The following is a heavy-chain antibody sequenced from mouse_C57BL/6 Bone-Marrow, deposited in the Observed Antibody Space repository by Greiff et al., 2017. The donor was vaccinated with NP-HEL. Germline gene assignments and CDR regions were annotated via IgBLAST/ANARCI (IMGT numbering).Heavy chain of an antibody. V-gene: IGHV3-6*01. CDR1: GYSITSGYY. Sequence: VQLQESGPGLVKPSQSLSLTCSVTGYSITSGYYWNWIRQFPGNKLEWMGYISYDGSNNYNPSLKNRISITRDTSKNQFFLKLNSVTTEDTATYYCAREWLLRHFDYWGQGTTLTVSS. CDR2: ISYDGSN. D-gene: IGHD2-3*01. CDR3: AREWLLRHFDY. J-gene: IGHJ2*01.